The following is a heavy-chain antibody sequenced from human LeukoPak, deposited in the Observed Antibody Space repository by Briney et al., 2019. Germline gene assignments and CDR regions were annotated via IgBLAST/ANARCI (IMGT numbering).Heavy chain of an antibody. D-gene: IGHD5-18*01. J-gene: IGHJ4*02. Sequence: GGSLRLSCAASGFTFSIYSMNWVRQAPGKGLEWVSSISSSSSYIYYADSVKGRFTISRDNAKNSLYLQMNSLSAEDTAVYYCARSDTAMVVSFDYWGQGTLVTVSS. CDR2: ISSSSSYI. CDR1: GFTFSIYS. CDR3: ARSDTAMVVSFDY. V-gene: IGHV3-21*01.